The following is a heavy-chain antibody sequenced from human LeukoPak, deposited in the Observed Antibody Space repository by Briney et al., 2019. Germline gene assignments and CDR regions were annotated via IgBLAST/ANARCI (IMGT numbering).Heavy chain of an antibody. CDR3: SRGQSISAVAV. D-gene: IGHD6-13*01. CDR2: ISHSGTT. V-gene: IGHV4-38-2*02. CDR1: GFSISSGHY. Sequence: PSDTLSLTCTVSGFSISSGHYWGWTRQPPGKGLEWIASISHSGTTFYNPSLKSRVTISVDTSKNQFSLTVTSVTAADTAVYYCSRGQSISAVAVWGQGTLVTVSS. J-gene: IGHJ4*02.